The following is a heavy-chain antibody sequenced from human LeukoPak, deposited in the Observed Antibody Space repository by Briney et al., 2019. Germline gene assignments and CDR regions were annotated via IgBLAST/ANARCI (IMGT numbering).Heavy chain of an antibody. CDR1: GFTFSNAY. CDR3: ARGKGITMVRGVIFYFDY. J-gene: IGHJ4*02. D-gene: IGHD3-10*01. CDR2: ISYDGSNK. V-gene: IGHV3-30*03. Sequence: GGSLRLSCAASGFTFSNAYMNWVRQAPGKGLEWVAVISYDGSNKYYADSVKGRFTISRDNSKNTLYLQMNSLRAEDTAVYYCARGKGITMVRGVIFYFDYWGQGTLVTVSS.